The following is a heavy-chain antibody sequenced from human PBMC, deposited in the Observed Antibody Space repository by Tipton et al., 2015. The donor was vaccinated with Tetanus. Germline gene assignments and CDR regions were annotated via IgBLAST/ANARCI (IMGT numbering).Heavy chain of an antibody. Sequence: TLSLTCSVSGGSIRSDDYQWNWIRQPPGKGLEWLGYISPSGRTYSNHFLNGRITISQDTSKNQFSLKLTSVTAADTAVYYCARVSTDFPKKVSFEGWGQPGLLIVSS. CDR2: ISPSGRT. CDR1: GGSIRSDDYQ. CDR3: ARVSTDFPKKVSFEG. J-gene: IGHJ4*02. V-gene: IGHV4-61*08. D-gene: IGHD3-3*01.